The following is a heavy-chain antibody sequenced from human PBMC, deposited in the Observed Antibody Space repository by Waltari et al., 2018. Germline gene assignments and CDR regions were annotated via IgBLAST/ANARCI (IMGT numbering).Heavy chain of an antibody. D-gene: IGHD3-10*01. CDR3: AKDRSPVMVRGVRIDY. V-gene: IGHV3-66*03. CDR2: IYSGGST. CDR1: GFTVSSNY. J-gene: IGHJ4*02. Sequence: EVQLVESGGGLIQPGGSLRLSCAASGFTVSSNYMSWVRQAPGKGLEWVSVIYSGGSTYYADSVKGRFTISRDNSKNTLYLQMNSLRAEDTAMYYCAKDRSPVMVRGVRIDYWGQGTLVTVSS.